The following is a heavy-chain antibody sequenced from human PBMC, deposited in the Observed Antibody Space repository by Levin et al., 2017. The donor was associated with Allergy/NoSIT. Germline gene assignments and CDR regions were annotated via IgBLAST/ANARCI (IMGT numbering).Heavy chain of an antibody. CDR3: AKVNGGTYSSGWSSAPGYYFDY. Sequence: GGSLRLSCAASGFTFSSYGMHWVRQAPGKGLEWVAVISYDGSNKYYADSVKGRFTISRDNSKNTLYLQMNSLRAEDTAVYYCAKVNGGTYSSGWSSAPGYYFDYWGQGTLVTVSS. CDR2: ISYDGSNK. J-gene: IGHJ4*02. CDR1: GFTFSSYG. V-gene: IGHV3-30*18. D-gene: IGHD6-19*01.